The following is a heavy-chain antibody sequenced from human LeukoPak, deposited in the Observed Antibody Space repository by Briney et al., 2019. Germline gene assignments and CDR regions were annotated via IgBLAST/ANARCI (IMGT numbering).Heavy chain of an antibody. J-gene: IGHJ5*02. Sequence: GGSLRLSCAASGFTFSSYSMNWVRQAPGKGLEWVSYISSSSSTIYYADSVKGRFTISRDNAKNSLYLQMNSLRADDTAVYYCARDAPPMVRGLSWFDPWGQGTLVSVFS. CDR2: ISSSSSTI. CDR3: ARDAPPMVRGLSWFDP. V-gene: IGHV3-48*04. CDR1: GFTFSSYS. D-gene: IGHD3-10*01.